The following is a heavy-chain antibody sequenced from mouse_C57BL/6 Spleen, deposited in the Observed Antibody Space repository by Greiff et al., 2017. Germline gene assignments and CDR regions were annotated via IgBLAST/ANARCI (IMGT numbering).Heavy chain of an antibody. CDR1: GFTFSDYY. J-gene: IGHJ2*01. D-gene: IGHD1-1*02. CDR3: AGGYLDY. CDR2: ISNGGGRT. V-gene: IGHV5-12*01. Sequence: EVMLVESGGGLVQPGGSLKLSCAASGFTFSDYYMYWVRQTPEKRLEWVAYISNGGGRTYYPDTVKGRFTISRDNAKNTLYLQMSRLKSEDTAVYYCAGGYLDYWGQGTTLTVSS.